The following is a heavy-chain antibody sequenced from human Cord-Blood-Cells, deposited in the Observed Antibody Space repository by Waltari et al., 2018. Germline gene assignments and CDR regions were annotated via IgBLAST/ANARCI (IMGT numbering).Heavy chain of an antibody. CDR3: EKGGVWELPDAFDN. CDR1: VFTFSSYA. Sequence: ASVFTFSSYAMSWVRQSPGKGLEWVSAISGSGGSTSYADSVKGRFTISRDNSKNTLYLQMNSLRAEDTAVQYGEKGGVWELPDAFDNWGQGTMVTVSS. CDR2: ISGSGGST. J-gene: IGHJ3*02. V-gene: IGHV3-23*01. D-gene: IGHD1-26*01.